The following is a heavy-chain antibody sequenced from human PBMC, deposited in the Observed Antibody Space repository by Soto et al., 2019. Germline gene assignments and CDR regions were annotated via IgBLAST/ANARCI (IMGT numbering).Heavy chain of an antibody. J-gene: IGHJ5*02. CDR1: GYSFTSYW. D-gene: IGHD6-19*01. CDR3: ATRPVLGYSSSWFDP. V-gene: IGHV5-51*01. Sequence: PGESLKISCKGSGYSFTSYWIGWVRQMPGKGLEWMGIIYPGDSDTRYSPSFQGQVTISADKSISTAYLQWSSLKASDTAMYYCATRPVLGYSSSWFDPWGQGTLVTVSS. CDR2: IYPGDSDT.